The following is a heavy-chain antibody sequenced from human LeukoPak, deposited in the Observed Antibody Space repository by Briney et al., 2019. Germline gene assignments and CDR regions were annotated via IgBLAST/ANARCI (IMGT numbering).Heavy chain of an antibody. V-gene: IGHV4-34*01. CDR1: GGSFSGYY. J-gene: IGHJ5*02. D-gene: IGHD3-9*01. CDR2: INHSGST. CDR3: ARGNWGYDILTGYYQKYNWFDP. Sequence: SETLSLTCAVYGGSFSGYYWSWSRQPPGKGLEWSGEINHSGSTNYNPSLKSRVTISVDTFKNQFSLKLSSVTAADTAVYYCARGNWGYDILTGYYQKYNWFDPWGQGTLVTVSS.